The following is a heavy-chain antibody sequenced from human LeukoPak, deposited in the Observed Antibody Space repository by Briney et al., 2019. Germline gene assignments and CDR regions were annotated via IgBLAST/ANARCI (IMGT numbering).Heavy chain of an antibody. V-gene: IGHV4-59*01. J-gene: IGHJ3*02. CDR1: GGSISSYY. CDR2: IYYNGST. Sequence: SETLSLTCTVSGGSISSYYWSWIRQPPGKGLEWIGYIYYNGSTNYNPSLKSRVTISVDTSKNQFSLKLSSVTAADTAVYYCARPNDAFDIWGQGTMVTVSS. CDR3: ARPNDAFDI.